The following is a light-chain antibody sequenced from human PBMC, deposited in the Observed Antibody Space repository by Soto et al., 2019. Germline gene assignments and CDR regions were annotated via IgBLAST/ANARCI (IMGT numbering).Light chain of an antibody. J-gene: IGKJ1*01. CDR2: HAS. Sequence: EIVLTQSPATLSLSPGERATLSCRASQSVTNSLAWYQQQPGQAPRHLIYHASNRATGVPARFSGSGSGTDFTLIISSLEPADFAVYYCQQRRTFGQGTKVEIK. CDR3: QQRRT. CDR1: QSVTNS. V-gene: IGKV3-11*01.